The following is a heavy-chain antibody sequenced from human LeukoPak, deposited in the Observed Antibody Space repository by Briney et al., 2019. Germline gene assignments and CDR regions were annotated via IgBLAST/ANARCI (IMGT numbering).Heavy chain of an antibody. CDR2: IYYSGST. CDR1: GGSISSYY. CDR3: ARADIVVVPAARSVEYYYYYMDV. V-gene: IGHV4-59*01. J-gene: IGHJ6*03. Sequence: SETLSLTCTVSGGSISSYYWSWVRQPPGKGLEWIGYIYYSGSTNYNPSLKSRVTISVDTSKNQFSLKLSSVTAADTAVYYCARADIVVVPAARSVEYYYYYMDVWGKGTTVTVSS. D-gene: IGHD2-2*01.